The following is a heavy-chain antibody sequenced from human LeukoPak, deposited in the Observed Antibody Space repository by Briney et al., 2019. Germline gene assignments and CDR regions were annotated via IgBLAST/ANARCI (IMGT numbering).Heavy chain of an antibody. CDR2: ISDSDGNT. J-gene: IGHJ4*02. V-gene: IGHV3-23*01. CDR3: ASALRIYYYFDY. Sequence: PGGSLRLSCAASGFTFSSYAMSWVRQAPGKGLEWVSAISDSDGNTYYADSVKGRFTISRDNSKNTLYLQMNSLRAEDTAVCYCASALRIYYYFDYWGQGTLVTVSS. D-gene: IGHD1-26*01. CDR1: GFTFSSYA.